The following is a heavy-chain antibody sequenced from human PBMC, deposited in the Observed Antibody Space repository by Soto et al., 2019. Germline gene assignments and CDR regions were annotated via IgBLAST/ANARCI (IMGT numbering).Heavy chain of an antibody. CDR1: GYSISSGYY. CDR3: ARAPYSSGRRGAFDI. J-gene: IGHJ3*02. CDR2: IYHSGST. D-gene: IGHD6-19*01. Sequence: SETLSLTCTVSGYSISSGYYWGWIRQPPGKGLEWIGSIYHSGSTYYNPSLKSRVTISVDTSKNQFSLKLSSVTAADTAVYYCARAPYSSGRRGAFDIWGQGTMVTVSS. V-gene: IGHV4-38-2*02.